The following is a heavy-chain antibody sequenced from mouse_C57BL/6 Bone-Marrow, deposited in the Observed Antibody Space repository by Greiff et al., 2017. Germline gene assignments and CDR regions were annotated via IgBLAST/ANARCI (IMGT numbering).Heavy chain of an antibody. Sequence: VQLQQSGAELVRPGASVKLSCKASGYTFTDYYINWVKQRPGQGLEWIARIYPGSGNTYYNEKFKGKATLTAEKSSSTAYMQLSSLTSEDSAVYFCARCRLYDGYYGYAMDYWGQGTSVTVSS. CDR2: IYPGSGNT. CDR3: ARCRLYDGYYGYAMDY. CDR1: GYTFTDYY. J-gene: IGHJ4*01. D-gene: IGHD2-3*01. V-gene: IGHV1-76*01.